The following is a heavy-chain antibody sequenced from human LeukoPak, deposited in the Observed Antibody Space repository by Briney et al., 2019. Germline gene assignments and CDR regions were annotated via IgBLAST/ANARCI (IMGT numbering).Heavy chain of an antibody. J-gene: IGHJ4*02. CDR1: GYRFTSHW. V-gene: IGHV5-51*01. Sequence: GESLKISCKGSGYRFTSHWIGWVRQMPGKGLEWMGIISPGDSDARYSPSFQDQVAISADKSINTAYLQWSSLKASDTAMYYCARQAYCGGDCSANFDYWGQGTLVTVSS. CDR2: ISPGDSDA. CDR3: ARQAYCGGDCSANFDY. D-gene: IGHD2-21*02.